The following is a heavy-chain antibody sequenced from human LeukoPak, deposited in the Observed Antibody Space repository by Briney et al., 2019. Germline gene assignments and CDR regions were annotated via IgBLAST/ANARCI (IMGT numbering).Heavy chain of an antibody. J-gene: IGHJ4*02. Sequence: GGSLRLSCAASGFTFSSYGTHWVRQAPGKGLEWVAFIRYDGSNKYYADSVKGRFTISRDNSKNTLYLQMNSLRAEDTAVYYCAREEGQLERVDYWGQGTLVTVSS. V-gene: IGHV3-30*02. CDR1: GFTFSSYG. CDR2: IRYDGSNK. D-gene: IGHD1-1*01. CDR3: AREEGQLERVDY.